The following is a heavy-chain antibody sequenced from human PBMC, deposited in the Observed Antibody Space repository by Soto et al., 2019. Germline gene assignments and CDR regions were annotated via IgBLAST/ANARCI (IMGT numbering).Heavy chain of an antibody. CDR1: GYTFTSYG. J-gene: IGHJ6*03. Sequence: QVQLVQSGAEVQKPGASVKVSCKTSGYTFTSYGISWVRQAPGQGLEWMGWISVYDGNTNFAQKFQGRVTMTTDTSTSTVYMELRSLRSDDTAVYYCAREAGDCSSTSCYKWLYYYYYMDVWGRGTTVTVSS. CDR2: ISVYDGNT. CDR3: AREAGDCSSTSCYKWLYYYYYMDV. V-gene: IGHV1-18*01. D-gene: IGHD2-2*02.